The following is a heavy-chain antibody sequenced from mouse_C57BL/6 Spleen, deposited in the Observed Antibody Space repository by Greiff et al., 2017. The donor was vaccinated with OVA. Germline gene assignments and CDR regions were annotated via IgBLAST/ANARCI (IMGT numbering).Heavy chain of an antibody. J-gene: IGHJ1*03. V-gene: IGHV3-6*01. CDR1: GYSITSGYY. Sequence: EVKLVESGPGLVKPSQSLSLTCSVTGYSITSGYYWNWIRQFPGNKLEWMGYISYDGSNNYNPSLKNRISITRDTSKNQFFLKLNSVTTEDTATYYCARLTGTCFDVWGTGTTVTVSS. D-gene: IGHD4-1*01. CDR3: ARLTGTCFDV. CDR2: ISYDGSN.